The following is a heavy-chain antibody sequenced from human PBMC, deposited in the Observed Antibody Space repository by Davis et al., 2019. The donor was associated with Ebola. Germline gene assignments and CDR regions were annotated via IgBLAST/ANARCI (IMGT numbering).Heavy chain of an antibody. CDR2: INPSGGST. CDR3: AIAAAGTVRFDP. J-gene: IGHJ5*02. Sequence: ASVKVSCKASGYTFTSYYMHWVRQAPGQGLEWMGIINPSGGSTSYAQKFQGRVTMTRDTSTSTVYMELSSLRSDDTAVYYCAIAAAGTVRFDPWGQGTLVTVSS. V-gene: IGHV1-46*01. CDR1: GYTFTSYY. D-gene: IGHD6-13*01.